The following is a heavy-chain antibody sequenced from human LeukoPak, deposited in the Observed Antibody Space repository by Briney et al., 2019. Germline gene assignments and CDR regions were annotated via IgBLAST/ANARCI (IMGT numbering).Heavy chain of an antibody. D-gene: IGHD6-13*01. CDR2: TYYRSKWYN. V-gene: IGHV6-1*01. CDR3: ARGSSSFNWFDP. Sequence: SQTLSLTCTISVDSVSSHSAAWNWIRQSPSRGLEWLGRTYYRSKWYNDYAESVKSRMTINPDTSKNQFSLQLNSVTPEDTAVYYCARGSSSFNWFDPWGQGTLVTVSS. J-gene: IGHJ5*02. CDR1: VDSVSSHSAA.